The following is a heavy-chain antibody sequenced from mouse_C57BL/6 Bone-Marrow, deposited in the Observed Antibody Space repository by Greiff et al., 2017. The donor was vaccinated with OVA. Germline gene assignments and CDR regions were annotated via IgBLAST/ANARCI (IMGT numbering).Heavy chain of an antibody. CDR1: GYSITSGYY. Sequence: EVQLVESGPGLVKPSQSLSLTCSVTGYSITSGYYWNWIRQFPGNKLEWMGYISYDGSNNYNPSLKNRISITRDTSKNQFFLKLNSVTTEDTATYYCARGDYYYGSSYVPRVAYWGQGTLVTVSA. D-gene: IGHD1-1*01. V-gene: IGHV3-6*01. J-gene: IGHJ3*01. CDR2: ISYDGSN. CDR3: ARGDYYYGSSYVPRVAY.